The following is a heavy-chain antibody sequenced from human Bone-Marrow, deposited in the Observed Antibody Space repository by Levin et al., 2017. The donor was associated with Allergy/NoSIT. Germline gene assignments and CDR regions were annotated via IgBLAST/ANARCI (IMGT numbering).Heavy chain of an antibody. D-gene: IGHD6-6*01. CDR2: IYSGGST. CDR3: ARGSGHSSSSGRNRVKSYFDY. CDR1: GFTVSSNY. Sequence: GGSLRLSCAASGFTVSSNYMSWVRQAPGKGLEWVSVIYSGGSTYYADSVKGRFTISRDNSKNTLYLQMNSLRAEDTAVYYCARGSGHSSSSGRNRVKSYFDYWGQGTLVTVSS. J-gene: IGHJ4*02. V-gene: IGHV3-53*01.